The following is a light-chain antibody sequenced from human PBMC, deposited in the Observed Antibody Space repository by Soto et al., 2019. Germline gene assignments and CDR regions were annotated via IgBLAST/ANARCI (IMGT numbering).Light chain of an antibody. CDR1: QSISNN. CDR2: GAS. CDR3: QQYNNWPWT. V-gene: IGKV3D-15*01. Sequence: IVMTQSPATLSLSPGEKATLSCRASQSISNNFAWFQQKPGQVPRLLIYGASSRATGIPDRFSGSGSGTEFTLTISSLQSEDFAVYYCQQYNNWPWTFGQGTKVDI. J-gene: IGKJ1*01.